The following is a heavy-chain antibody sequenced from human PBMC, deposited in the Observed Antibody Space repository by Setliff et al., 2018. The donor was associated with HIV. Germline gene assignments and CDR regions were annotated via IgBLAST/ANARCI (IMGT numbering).Heavy chain of an antibody. D-gene: IGHD6-6*01. CDR2: TKFDGSES. V-gene: IGHV3-7*01. Sequence: GGSLRLSCVASRLTFNRYWMSWVRQVPGKGLEWVSNTKFDGSESYYVDSVKGRFTISRDNAKNSLYLQMNSLRVEDTAVYYCARDGIAARWALDYWGQGIVVTVSS. CDR3: ARDGIAARWALDY. J-gene: IGHJ4*02. CDR1: RLTFNRYW.